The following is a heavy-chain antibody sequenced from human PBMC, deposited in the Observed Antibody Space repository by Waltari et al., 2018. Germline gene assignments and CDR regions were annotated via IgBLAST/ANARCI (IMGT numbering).Heavy chain of an antibody. J-gene: IGHJ5*02. Sequence: QVQLVQSGIEVKQPGASVKVSCKTSGYTFSNYHVTWVRQAPGPGLGWRGARTGYNGGANKQQNSRGKATLTKETSTTTGYRELRNLGSDDTAVYYCARGGVDYCSGGSCPSNWLDPWGQGTLVTVSS. D-gene: IGHD2-15*01. CDR3: ARGGVDYCSGGSCPSNWLDP. CDR1: GYTFSNYH. CDR2: RTGYNGGA. V-gene: IGHV1-18*04.